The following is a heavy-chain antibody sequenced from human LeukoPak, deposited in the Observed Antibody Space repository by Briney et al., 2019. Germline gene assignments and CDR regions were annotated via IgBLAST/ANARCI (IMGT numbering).Heavy chain of an antibody. CDR2: ISYDGSNK. CDR1: GFTFSSYA. Sequence: PGGSLRLSCAVSGFTFSSYAMHWVRQAPGKGLEWVAVISYDGSNKYYADSVKGRFTISRDNSKNTLYLQMNSLRAEDTAVYYCAREWPGYYYYYGMDVWGQGTTVTVSS. D-gene: IGHD5-12*01. J-gene: IGHJ6*02. V-gene: IGHV3-30-3*01. CDR3: AREWPGYYYYYGMDV.